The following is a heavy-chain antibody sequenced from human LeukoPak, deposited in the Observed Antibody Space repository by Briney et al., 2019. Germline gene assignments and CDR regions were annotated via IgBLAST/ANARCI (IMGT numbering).Heavy chain of an antibody. D-gene: IGHD3-22*01. CDR2: ISAYNGNT. Sequence: ASAKISCKASGYTFTSYGSSWGRQAPGQGLEWIGWISAYNGNTNYAQKLQGRVTITTDTSTSTAYMELRSLRSDDTAVYYCARADYYDSSGYQDYWGQGTLVTVSS. CDR3: ARADYYDSSGYQDY. V-gene: IGHV1-18*01. CDR1: GYTFTSYG. J-gene: IGHJ4*02.